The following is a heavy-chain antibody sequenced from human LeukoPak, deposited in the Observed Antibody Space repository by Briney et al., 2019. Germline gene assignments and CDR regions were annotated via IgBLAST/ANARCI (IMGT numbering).Heavy chain of an antibody. CDR1: GFTFSSYW. CDR2: INSDGSST. Sequence: GGSLRLSCAASGFTFSSYWMHWVRQAPGKGLVWVSRINSDGSSTSYADSVKGRFTISRDNAKNTLYLQMNSLRAEDTAVYYCARDPTYYYDSSGYYLDYWGQGTLVTVSS. CDR3: ARDPTYYYDSSGYYLDY. D-gene: IGHD3-22*01. V-gene: IGHV3-74*01. J-gene: IGHJ4*02.